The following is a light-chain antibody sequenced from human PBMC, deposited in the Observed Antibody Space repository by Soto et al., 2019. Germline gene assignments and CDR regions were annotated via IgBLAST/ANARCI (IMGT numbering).Light chain of an antibody. J-gene: IGKJ1*01. CDR2: DAS. CDR3: QQYYSSAPSWT. Sequence: DIQMTQSPSTLSAFVGDRLTITCRASQSMSTWLAWYQQKPGKAPKLLIYDASSLKSGVPSRFSGSGSGTEFTLTISSLQTDDFATYYCQQYYSSAPSWTFGQGTKVELK. V-gene: IGKV1-5*01. CDR1: QSMSTW.